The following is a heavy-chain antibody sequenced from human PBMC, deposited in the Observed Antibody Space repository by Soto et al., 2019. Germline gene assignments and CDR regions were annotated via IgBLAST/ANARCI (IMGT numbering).Heavy chain of an antibody. Sequence: QVQLQQWGAGLLKPSETLSLFCSVSGGTFTGHYWSWIRQSPGKGLEWIGEINYSGATDSNPSLRXRXNLXVDRSKSQFSLTLATVTAADTAVYSWARRWDCSWYRGHLDSWGQGTQVTVS. CDR3: ARRWDCSWYRGHLDS. CDR2: INYSGAT. D-gene: IGHD6-13*01. J-gene: IGHJ4*02. CDR1: GGTFTGHY. V-gene: IGHV4-34*02.